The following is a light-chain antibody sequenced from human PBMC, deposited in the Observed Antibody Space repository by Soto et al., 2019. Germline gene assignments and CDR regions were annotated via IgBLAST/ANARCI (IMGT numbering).Light chain of an antibody. V-gene: IGLV2-14*01. CDR2: EVS. CDR3: SSSTSISTRV. Sequence: QSVLTQPASVSGSPGQSITISCTGTSSDVGSYNYVSWYQQHPGKAPKLMIYEVSNRPSGVSNRFSGSKSGNTASLTLSGLQAEDEANYSCSSSTSISTRVFGGGTQLTVL. J-gene: IGLJ3*02. CDR1: SSDVGSYNY.